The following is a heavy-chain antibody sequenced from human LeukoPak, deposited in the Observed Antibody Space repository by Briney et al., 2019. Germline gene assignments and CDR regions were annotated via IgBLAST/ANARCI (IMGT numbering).Heavy chain of an antibody. V-gene: IGHV4-4*07. CDR1: GGSISSYY. D-gene: IGHD3-22*01. J-gene: IGHJ6*03. CDR2: IYTSGST. CDR3: ARSPPITMTVVVYYYMDV. Sequence: SETLSLTCTVSGGSISSYYWSWIRQPAGKGLEWIGRIYTSGSTNYNPSLKSRVTMSVDTSKNQFSLKLSSVTAADTAVYYCARSPPITMTVVVYYYMDVWGKGTTVTVSS.